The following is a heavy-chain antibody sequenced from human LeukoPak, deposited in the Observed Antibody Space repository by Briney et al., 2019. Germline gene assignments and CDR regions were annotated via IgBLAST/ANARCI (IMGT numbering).Heavy chain of an antibody. V-gene: IGHV3-23*01. J-gene: IGHJ5*02. CDR2: ICGSGGST. CDR3: AKGSGYCSGGSCQNWFDP. D-gene: IGHD2-15*01. Sequence: PGGSLRLSCAASGFTFSRYPMRWVRQAPRKGLWWVSAICGSGGSTYYADSVKGRLTISRDNSKNTLYLQMNSLRAEDTAVYYCAKGSGYCSGGSCQNWFDPWGQGTLVTVSS. CDR1: GFTFSRYP.